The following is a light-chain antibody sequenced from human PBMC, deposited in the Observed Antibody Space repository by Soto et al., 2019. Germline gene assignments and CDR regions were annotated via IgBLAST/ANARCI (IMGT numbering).Light chain of an antibody. CDR3: QQSYSTPYT. CDR2: TAA. V-gene: IGKV1-39*01. J-gene: IGKJ2*01. CDR1: QRITTY. Sequence: IHMTQSPSSLSAYVGDRVTITCRASQRITTYLNWYQQKPGKAPKLLISTAATLQGGFPSRFSGSGSGTDFTLTITTLQPEDFATYFCQQSYSTPYTFGQGTKLEIK.